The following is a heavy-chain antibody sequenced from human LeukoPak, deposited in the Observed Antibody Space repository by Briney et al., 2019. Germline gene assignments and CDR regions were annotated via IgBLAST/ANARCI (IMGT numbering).Heavy chain of an antibody. CDR3: ARDGTSTDDY. CDR2: ISGNNDNP. J-gene: IGHJ4*02. D-gene: IGHD2-2*01. V-gene: IGHV1-18*01. CDR1: GYTFSNFG. Sequence: ASVKVSCKTSGYTFSNFGISWVRQAPGQGLEWMGWISGNNDNPNYGQKFQGRSTVTTDSSTSTAYMELRNLRSDDTAVYCCARDGTSTDDYWGQGTLVTVSS.